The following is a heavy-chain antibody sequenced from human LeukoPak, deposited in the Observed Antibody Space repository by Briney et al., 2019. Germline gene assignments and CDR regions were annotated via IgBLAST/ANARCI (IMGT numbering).Heavy chain of an antibody. CDR3: AKDGTLNPPYYYYYWDV. CDR1: GYTFTSYA. D-gene: IGHD1-1*01. V-gene: IGHV7-4-1*02. Sequence: ASVKVSCKASGYTFTSYAMNWVRQAPGQGLEWMGWINTNTGNPTYAQGFTGRFVFSLDTSVSTAYLQISSLKAEDTAVYYCAKDGTLNPPYYYYYWDVGGKGPRSPSP. CDR2: INTNTGNP. J-gene: IGHJ6*03.